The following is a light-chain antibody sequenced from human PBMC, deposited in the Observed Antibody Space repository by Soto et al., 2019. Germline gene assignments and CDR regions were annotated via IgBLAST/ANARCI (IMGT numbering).Light chain of an antibody. Sequence: QSVLTQPPSVSAAPGQTVTISCSGSSSNVGHESVSWYQSLPGTAPKLLIYDNYKRPSGIPDRFSGSQPGTSATLGITGLQTGDEADYYCGTWDTTLNVWVFGGGTKLTVL. J-gene: IGLJ3*02. V-gene: IGLV1-51*01. CDR2: DNY. CDR1: SSNVGHES. CDR3: GTWDTTLNVWV.